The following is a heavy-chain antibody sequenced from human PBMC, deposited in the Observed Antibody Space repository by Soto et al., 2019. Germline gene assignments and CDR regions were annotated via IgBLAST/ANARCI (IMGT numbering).Heavy chain of an antibody. Sequence: GGSLRLSCAASGFTFSSYAMSWVRQAPGKGLEWVSAISGSGGSTYYADSVKGRFTISRDNSKNTLYLQMNSLRAEDTAVYYCAKDLSSGWYWYYFDYWGQGTLVTVSS. CDR2: ISGSGGST. D-gene: IGHD6-19*01. V-gene: IGHV3-23*01. J-gene: IGHJ4*02. CDR3: AKDLSSGWYWYYFDY. CDR1: GFTFSSYA.